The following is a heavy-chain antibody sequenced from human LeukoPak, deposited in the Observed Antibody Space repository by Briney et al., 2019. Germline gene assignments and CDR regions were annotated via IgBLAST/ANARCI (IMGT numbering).Heavy chain of an antibody. D-gene: IGHD2-21*02. CDR3: ARDYCGGDCYALDY. CDR2: IWYDGSNK. CDR1: GFTFSSYG. Sequence: GGSLRLSCAASGFTFSSYGMHWVRQAPGKGLEWVAVIWYDGSNKYYPDSVKGRFTISGDNSKNTLYLQMSSLRAEDTAVYYCARDYCGGDCYALDYWGQGTLVTVSS. J-gene: IGHJ4*02. V-gene: IGHV3-33*01.